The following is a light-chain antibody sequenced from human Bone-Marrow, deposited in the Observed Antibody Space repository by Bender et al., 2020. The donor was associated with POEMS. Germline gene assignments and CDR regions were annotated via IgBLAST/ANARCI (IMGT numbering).Light chain of an antibody. CDR3: QVWESATDPVV. CDR1: NIEDKS. J-gene: IGLJ2*01. CDR2: YDR. V-gene: IGLV3-21*01. Sequence: SYALTQPVSVSVAPGQTATITCGGNNIEDKSVQWYQQRTGQAPVLVIYYDRDRPSGIPDRFSGSNSGDTATLTIARVEGGDEADYYCQVWESATDPVVFGGGTRLTVL.